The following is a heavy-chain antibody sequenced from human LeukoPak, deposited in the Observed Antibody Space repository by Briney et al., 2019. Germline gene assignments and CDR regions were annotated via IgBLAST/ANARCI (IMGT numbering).Heavy chain of an antibody. Sequence: GESLKISCKGSAYIFTSYWIGWVRQMPGKGLEWMGIIYPGDSDTRYSPSFQGQVTISADKSISTAYLQWSSLKALDTAMYYCARRGYCSGGSCYSAPFDYWGQGTLVTVSS. CDR2: IYPGDSDT. CDR3: ARRGYCSGGSCYSAPFDY. D-gene: IGHD2-15*01. V-gene: IGHV5-51*01. J-gene: IGHJ4*02. CDR1: AYIFTSYW.